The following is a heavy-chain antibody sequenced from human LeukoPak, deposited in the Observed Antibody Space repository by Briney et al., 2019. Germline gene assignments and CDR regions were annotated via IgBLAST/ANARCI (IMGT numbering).Heavy chain of an antibody. CDR2: ISAYNGNT. CDR1: GYTFTSYG. D-gene: IGHD5-12*01. CDR3: ARDGSSGYDLGWFDS. V-gene: IGHV1-18*01. Sequence: ASVKVSCKASGYTFTSYGISWVRQAPGQGLEWMGWISAYNGNTNYAQKLQGRVTMTTDTSTSTAYMELRSLRSDDTAVYYCARDGSSGYDLGWFDSWGQGTLVTVSS. J-gene: IGHJ5*01.